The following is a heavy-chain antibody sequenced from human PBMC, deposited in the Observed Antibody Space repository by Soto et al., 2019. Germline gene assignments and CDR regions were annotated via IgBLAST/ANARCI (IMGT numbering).Heavy chain of an antibody. V-gene: IGHV3-23*01. D-gene: IGHD6-13*01. CDR3: AKDQGSSWYEIDY. Sequence: PGGSLRHTCADSGLAFSSYGMSWVRQAPGKGLEWVSAISGSGGSTYYADSVKGRFTISRDNSKNTLYLQMNSLRAEDTAVYYCAKDQGSSWYEIDYWGQGTLVTVSS. CDR1: GLAFSSYG. J-gene: IGHJ4*02. CDR2: ISGSGGST.